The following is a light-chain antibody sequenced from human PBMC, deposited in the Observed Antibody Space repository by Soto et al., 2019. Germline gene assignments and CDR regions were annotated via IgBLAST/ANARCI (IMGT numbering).Light chain of an antibody. CDR1: SSDVGGYNY. CDR3: SSRATNAGGDNWV. V-gene: IGLV2-8*01. CDR2: EVT. Sequence: QSALTQPPSASGSPGQSVTISCTGTSSDVGGYNYVSWYQQHPGKAPKLMIYEVTKRPSGVPDRFSGSKSGNTASLTVSGPQAEDEADYYCSSRATNAGGDNWVFGGGTKVTVL. J-gene: IGLJ3*02.